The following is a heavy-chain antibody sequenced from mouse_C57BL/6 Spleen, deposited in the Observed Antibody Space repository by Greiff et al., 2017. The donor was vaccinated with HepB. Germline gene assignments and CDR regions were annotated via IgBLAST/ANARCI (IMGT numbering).Heavy chain of an antibody. J-gene: IGHJ3*01. Sequence: QVQLQQPGTELVKPGASVKLSCKASGYTFTSYWMHWVKQRPGQGLEWIGNINPSNGGTNYNEKFKSKATLTVDKSSSTAYMQLSSLTSEDSSVYYCARAVIYYYGSSYGFAYWGQGTLVTVSA. V-gene: IGHV1-53*01. CDR1: GYTFTSYW. D-gene: IGHD1-1*01. CDR3: ARAVIYYYGSSYGFAY. CDR2: INPSNGGT.